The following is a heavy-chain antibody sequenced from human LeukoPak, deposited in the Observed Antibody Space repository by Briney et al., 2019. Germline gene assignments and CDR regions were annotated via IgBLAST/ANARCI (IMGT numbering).Heavy chain of an antibody. V-gene: IGHV3-23*01. J-gene: IGHJ4*02. CDR2: ISGSGGST. CDR1: GFTFSSYA. D-gene: IGHD2-2*01. Sequence: AGGSLRLSCAAPGFTFSSYAMTWVRQAPGKGLEWVSDISGSGGSTYYADSVKGRFTISRDNSKNTLFLQMNSLRAEDTAVYYCAKVRHTSSYFDYWGQGALVTVSS. CDR3: AKVRHTSSYFDY.